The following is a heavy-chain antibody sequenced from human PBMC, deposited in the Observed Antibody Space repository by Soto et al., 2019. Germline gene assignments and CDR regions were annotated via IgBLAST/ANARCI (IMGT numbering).Heavy chain of an antibody. J-gene: IGHJ4*02. CDR3: ARTGSENDY. CDR2: IKQDGSER. V-gene: IGHV3-7*05. D-gene: IGHD3-10*01. Sequence: GGSLRLSCAASGFTFSNYWMSWVRQAPGKGLEWVANIKQDGSERNYVDSVKGRFTISRDNAKNSLYLQLNSLRAEDTAVYYCARTGSENDYRGQGTLVTVSS. CDR1: GFTFSNYW.